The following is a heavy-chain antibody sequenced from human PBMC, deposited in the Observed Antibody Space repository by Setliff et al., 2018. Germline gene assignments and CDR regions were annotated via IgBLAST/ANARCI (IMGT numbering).Heavy chain of an antibody. D-gene: IGHD3-22*01. Sequence: ASVKVSCKASGYTFTKYGITWVRQAPGQGLEWMGYINTYNGDTYYAQKFLGRVTVTTDTSTGTAYMELGSLTSDDTAIYYCARINFYVSSGYYYAPDYWGPGTLVTVS. CDR3: ARINFYVSSGYYYAPDY. CDR1: GYTFTKYG. CDR2: INTYNGDT. J-gene: IGHJ4*02. V-gene: IGHV1-18*01.